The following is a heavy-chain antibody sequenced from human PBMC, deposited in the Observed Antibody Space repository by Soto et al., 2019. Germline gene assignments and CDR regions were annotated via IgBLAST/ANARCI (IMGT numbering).Heavy chain of an antibody. Sequence: QVQLQQWGAGLLKPSETLSLTCAVYGGSFSGYYWSWIRQPPGKGLEWIGEINHSGSTNYNPSLKSRGTISVDTSKNQFSLKLSSVTAADTAVYYCARGGGVVVVPAAYNWFDPWGQGTLVTVSS. D-gene: IGHD2-2*01. CDR3: ARGGGVVVVPAAYNWFDP. J-gene: IGHJ5*02. CDR1: GGSFSGYY. V-gene: IGHV4-34*01. CDR2: INHSGST.